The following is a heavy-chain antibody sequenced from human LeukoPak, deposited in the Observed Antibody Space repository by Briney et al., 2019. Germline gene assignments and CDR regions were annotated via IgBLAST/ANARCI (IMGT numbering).Heavy chain of an antibody. CDR1: GFTFSSYG. Sequence: GGSLRLSCAASGFTFSSYGMHWVRQAPGKGLEWVAVISYDGSNKYYADSVKGRFTISRDNSKNTLYLQMNSLRAEDTAVYYCAKDQGRDYYDSRGYDYWGQGTLVTVSS. D-gene: IGHD3-22*01. CDR2: ISYDGSNK. CDR3: AKDQGRDYYDSRGYDY. J-gene: IGHJ4*02. V-gene: IGHV3-30*18.